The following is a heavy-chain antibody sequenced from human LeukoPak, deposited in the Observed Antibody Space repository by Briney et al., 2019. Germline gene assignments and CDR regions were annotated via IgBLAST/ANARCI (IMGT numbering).Heavy chain of an antibody. J-gene: IGHJ4*02. CDR2: IYYTGST. V-gene: IGHV4-59*01. Sequence: SETLSLTCTVSGGSISSYYWSWIRQPPGKGLEWIGYIYYTGSTNYNPSLKGRVTMSADTSKNQFSLKLSSVTAADTAVYYCARSKTGSAAAEEWGQGTLVIVSS. CDR3: ARSKTGSAAAEE. CDR1: GGSISSYY. D-gene: IGHD6-13*01.